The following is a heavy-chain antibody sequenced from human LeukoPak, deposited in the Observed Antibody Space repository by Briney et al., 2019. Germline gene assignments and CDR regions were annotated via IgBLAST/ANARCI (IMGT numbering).Heavy chain of an antibody. CDR2: MNPNSGNT. CDR3: VRGDNVVSTAMLLLRY. J-gene: IGHJ1*01. Sequence: ASVKVSCKASGYTFSSHDINWVRQVPGHGLEWLGWMNPNSGNTGYAQKFQGRVAMTRDSSIGTAYSELSSLSSDDTAVYYCVRGDNVVSTAMLLLRYWGQGTLVAVSS. D-gene: IGHD2-21*02. CDR1: GYTFSSHD. V-gene: IGHV1-8*01.